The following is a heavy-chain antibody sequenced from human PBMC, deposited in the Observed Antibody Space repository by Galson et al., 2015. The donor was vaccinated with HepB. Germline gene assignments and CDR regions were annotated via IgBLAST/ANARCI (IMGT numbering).Heavy chain of an antibody. V-gene: IGHV1-69*13. CDR1: GGTFSSYA. J-gene: IGHJ6*02. CDR3: ARGIAVAGTFRDYYYGMDV. D-gene: IGHD6-19*01. CDR2: IIPIFGTA. Sequence: SVKVSCKASGGTFSSYAISWVRQAPGQGLEWMGGIIPIFGTANYAQKFQGRVTITADESTSTAYMELSSLRSEDTAVYYCARGIAVAGTFRDYYYGMDVWGQGTTVTVSS.